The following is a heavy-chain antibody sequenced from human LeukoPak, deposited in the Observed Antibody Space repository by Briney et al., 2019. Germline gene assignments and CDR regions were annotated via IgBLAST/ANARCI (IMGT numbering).Heavy chain of an antibody. CDR3: ARDPAPPSGVPAAIGGDYYYYMDV. J-gene: IGHJ6*03. CDR1: GGTFSSYA. D-gene: IGHD2-2*02. V-gene: IGHV1-69*13. CDR2: IIPIFGTA. Sequence: ASVKVSCKASGGTFSSYAISWVRQAPGQGLEWMGGIIPIFGTANYAQKFQGRVTITADDSTSTAYMELSSLRSEDTAVYYCARDPAPPSGVPAAIGGDYYYYMDVWGKGTTVTVSS.